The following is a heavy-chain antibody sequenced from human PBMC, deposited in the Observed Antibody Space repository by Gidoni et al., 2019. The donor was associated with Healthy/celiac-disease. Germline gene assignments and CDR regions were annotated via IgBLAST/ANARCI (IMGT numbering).Heavy chain of an antibody. J-gene: IGHJ4*02. Sequence: QVQLQQWGAALFKPSETLSLTCAVYGGSFSGYYWSWIRQPPGKGLEWIGAINHSGSTNYNPSLKSRVTISVDTSKNQFALKLSSVTAADTAVYYCASVLVGATRNWGQGTLVTVSS. CDR3: ASVLVGATRN. D-gene: IGHD1-26*01. V-gene: IGHV4-34*01. CDR1: GGSFSGYY. CDR2: INHSGST.